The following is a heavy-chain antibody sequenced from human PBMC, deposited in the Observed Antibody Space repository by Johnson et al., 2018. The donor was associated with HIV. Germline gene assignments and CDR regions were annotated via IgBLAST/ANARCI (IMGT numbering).Heavy chain of an antibody. CDR1: GFPFTDAW. CDR3: AREVERGLGFDI. Sequence: VQLVESGGGLVKPGGSLRLSCAASGFPFTDAWMTWVRQAPGKGLEWVGQIKRKTDGGTTDYSAPVKGRFIISRADSENTLYLQMNSLRAEDTAVYYCAREVERGLGFDIWGQGTMVTVSS. D-gene: IGHD5-24*01. J-gene: IGHJ3*02. CDR2: IKRKTDGGTT. V-gene: IGHV3-15*01.